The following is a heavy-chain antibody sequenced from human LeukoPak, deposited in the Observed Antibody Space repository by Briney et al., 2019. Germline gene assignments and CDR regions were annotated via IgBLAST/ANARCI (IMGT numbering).Heavy chain of an antibody. CDR1: GFTFSSYA. CDR3: ARDAYCGGDCYSDVQAFDI. J-gene: IGHJ3*02. D-gene: IGHD2-21*02. Sequence: PGGSLRLSCAASGFTFSSYAMSWVRQATGKGLEWVSDVSGSGGCTYYADSVKGRFTISRDNAKNSLYLQMNSLRAEDTAVYYCARDAYCGGDCYSDVQAFDIWGQGTMVTVSS. CDR2: VSGSGGCT. V-gene: IGHV3-23*01.